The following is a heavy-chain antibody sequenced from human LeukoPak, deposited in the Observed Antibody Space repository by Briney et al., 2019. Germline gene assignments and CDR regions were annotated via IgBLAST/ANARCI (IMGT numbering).Heavy chain of an antibody. CDR1: GGSFSGYY. Sequence: SETLSLTCAVYGGSFSGYYWSWVRQPPGKGLEWIGEIYDSGSTNYNPSLKSRVTISVDKSKNQFSLKLSSVAAADTALYYCARRLVAYYFDYWGQGTLVTVSS. D-gene: IGHD5-12*01. V-gene: IGHV4-34*01. J-gene: IGHJ4*02. CDR2: IYDSGST. CDR3: ARRLVAYYFDY.